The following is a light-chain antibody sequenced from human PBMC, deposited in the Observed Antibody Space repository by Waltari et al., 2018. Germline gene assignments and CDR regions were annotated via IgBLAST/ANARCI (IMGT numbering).Light chain of an antibody. CDR1: SSDVGGSNP. Sequence: QSALTQPASVSGSPGQSITISCPGPSSDVGGSNPFSWYQQYPGKAPKLMIYDVSNRPSGVSNRFSGSKSGNTASLTISGLQAEDEADYYCSSYTTSSTLGFGGGTKLTVL. V-gene: IGLV2-14*03. CDR3: SSYTTSSTLG. J-gene: IGLJ2*01. CDR2: DVS.